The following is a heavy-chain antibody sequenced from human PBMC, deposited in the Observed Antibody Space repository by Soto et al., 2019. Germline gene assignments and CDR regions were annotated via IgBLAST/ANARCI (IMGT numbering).Heavy chain of an antibody. CDR3: ARGKGSGYSNYEGDWFDP. CDR1: GGTFSSYT. CDR2: IIPILGIA. J-gene: IGHJ5*02. Sequence: GASVKVSCKASGGTFSSYTISWVRQAPGQGLEWMGRIIPILGIANYAQKFQGRVTITADKSTSTAYMELSSLRSEDTAVYYCARGKGSGYSNYEGDWFDPWGQGTLVTVSS. V-gene: IGHV1-69*02. D-gene: IGHD4-4*01.